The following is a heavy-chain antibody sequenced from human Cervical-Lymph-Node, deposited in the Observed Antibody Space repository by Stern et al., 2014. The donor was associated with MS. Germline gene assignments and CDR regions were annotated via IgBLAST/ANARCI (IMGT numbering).Heavy chain of an antibody. V-gene: IGHV3-30*04. CDR3: AREVAVAGVYFDN. Sequence: QVQLGQSGGGVVQPGRSLRLSCAASGFTFSNYAMHWVRQAPGKGLEWVALMSDDGSNIDYADSVKGRFTISRDNSKNTLYMQMNSLRAEDTAVYYCAREVAVAGVYFDNWGQGTVVTVSS. J-gene: IGHJ4*02. CDR2: MSDDGSNI. CDR1: GFTFSNYA. D-gene: IGHD6-19*01.